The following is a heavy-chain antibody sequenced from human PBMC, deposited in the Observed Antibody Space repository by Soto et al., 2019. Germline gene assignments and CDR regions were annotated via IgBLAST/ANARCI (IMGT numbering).Heavy chain of an antibody. V-gene: IGHV3-23*01. CDR3: AKATSSWGGDALHI. J-gene: IGHJ3*02. CDR1: GFTFSSYA. CDR2: ISGSAGST. Sequence: EVQLLESGGGLVQPGGSLRLSCAASGFTFSSYAMSWVRQAPGKGLEWVSVISGSAGSTYDADSVKGRFTISRDNSKNTLYLQRNSLRAEDTAVYYCAKATSSWGGDALHIWGQGTMVTVS. D-gene: IGHD6-13*01.